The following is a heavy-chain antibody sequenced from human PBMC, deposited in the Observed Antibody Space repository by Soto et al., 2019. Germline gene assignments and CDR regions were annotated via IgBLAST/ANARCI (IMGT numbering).Heavy chain of an antibody. J-gene: IGHJ2*01. V-gene: IGHV3-23*01. CDR1: GFTFNNYA. CDR3: VKRGPPGASAYEYFDP. CDR2: VSVGGDTR. Sequence: EVQLLQPGGGLVQPGGSLRLTCAASGFTFNNYAMSWVRQAPGKGLEWISVVSVGGDTRFYADSVRGRFTISRDNSVKTVCLQMNSLRVDVTATYYCVKRGPPGASAYEYFDPGGRGTLVVVSS. D-gene: IGHD2-21*01.